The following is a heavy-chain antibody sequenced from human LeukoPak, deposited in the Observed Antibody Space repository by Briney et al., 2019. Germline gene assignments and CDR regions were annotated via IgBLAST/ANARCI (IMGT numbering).Heavy chain of an antibody. D-gene: IGHD3-10*01. Sequence: GGSLRLSCAASGFTFRTFTMHWVRQAPGKGLAWVSIIYSGGKTYYADSVKGRFTISRDDSKNTVYLQINSLRADDTAVYYRARAHYYGDWGQETLVTVS. CDR3: ARAHYYGD. J-gene: IGHJ4*02. CDR2: IYSGGKT. CDR1: GFTFRTFT. V-gene: IGHV3-53*01.